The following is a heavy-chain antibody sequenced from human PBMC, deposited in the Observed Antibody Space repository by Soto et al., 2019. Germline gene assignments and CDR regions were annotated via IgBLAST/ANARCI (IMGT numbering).Heavy chain of an antibody. CDR2: IIPIFGTA. J-gene: IGHJ4*02. CDR1: GGTFSSYA. D-gene: IGHD3-10*01. V-gene: IGHV1-69*06. Sequence: GASVKVSCKASGGTFSSYAISWVRQAPGQGLEWMGGIIPIFGTANYAQKFQGRVTITADKSTSTAYMELSSLRSEDTAVYYCATALKNTDLWFGELSPPLSVDYWGQGTLVTVPS. CDR3: ATALKNTDLWFGELSPPLSVDY.